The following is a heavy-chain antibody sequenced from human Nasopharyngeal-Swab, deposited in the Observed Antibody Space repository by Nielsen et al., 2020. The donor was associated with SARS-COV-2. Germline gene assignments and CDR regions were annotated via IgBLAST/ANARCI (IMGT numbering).Heavy chain of an antibody. CDR2: ISWNSGST. V-gene: IGHV3-9*01. J-gene: IGHJ4*02. Sequence: SLKISCAASGFTFDDYAMHWVRQAPGKGLEWVSGISWNSGSTGYADSVKGRFTISRDNAKNSLYLQMNSLRAEDTALYYCAKDISAVVVPAAIGISGWGIDYWGQGTLVTVPS. CDR1: GFTFDDYA. D-gene: IGHD2-2*01. CDR3: AKDISAVVVPAAIGISGWGIDY.